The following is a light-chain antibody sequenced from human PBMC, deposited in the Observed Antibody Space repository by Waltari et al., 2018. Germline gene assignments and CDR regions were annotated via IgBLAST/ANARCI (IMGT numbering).Light chain of an antibody. CDR1: SSAIGDYDC. CDR2: DVS. V-gene: IGLV2-11*01. J-gene: IGLJ2*01. Sequence: QSALTQPRSVSGSPGQSVTVSCTGTSSAIGDYDCVAWYQHPPGKAPKLLIYDVSKRPSGVPYRFSASKSGNTASLTISGLQAEDEADYYCYSYAGSHEFGGGTKLTVL. CDR3: YSYAGSHE.